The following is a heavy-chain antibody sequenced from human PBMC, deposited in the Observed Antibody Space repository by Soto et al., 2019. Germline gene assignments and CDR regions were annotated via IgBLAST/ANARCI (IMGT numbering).Heavy chain of an antibody. V-gene: IGHV4-34*01. CDR3: ARGSTTEKVDS. CDR1: GGSFSGYY. CDR2: INHSGST. Sequence: SETLSLTCAVYGGSFSGYYWSWIRQPPGKGLEWIGEINHSGSTNYNPSLESRVTISADTSMNQFSLALTSVTAADTAMYYCARGSTTEKVDSWGQGILVTVSS. J-gene: IGHJ4*02.